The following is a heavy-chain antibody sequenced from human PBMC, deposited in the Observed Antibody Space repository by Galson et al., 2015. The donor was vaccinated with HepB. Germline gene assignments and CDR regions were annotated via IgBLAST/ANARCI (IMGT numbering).Heavy chain of an antibody. CDR2: ISYDGSDT. D-gene: IGHD6-13*01. Sequence: SLRLSCAASGFTFSSYAIHWVRQAPGKGLEWVALISYDGSDTYYADSVKGRFTISRDNSKNTLYLQMNSLRAEDTAVFYCARGAAAGIFCDYWGQGTLVTVSS. V-gene: IGHV3-30*04. CDR3: ARGAAAGIFCDY. CDR1: GFTFSSYA. J-gene: IGHJ4*02.